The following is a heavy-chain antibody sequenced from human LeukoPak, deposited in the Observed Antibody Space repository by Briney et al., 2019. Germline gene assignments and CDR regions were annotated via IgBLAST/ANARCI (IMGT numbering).Heavy chain of an antibody. Sequence: GGSLRLSCAASGFSFSTYGMSWVRQAPGKGLEWVSSISVSGGRTYYADSVKGRFTISRGNSKNTLYLQMNSLRAEDTAVYYCARRGASSGGLDYWGQGTLVTVSS. CDR1: GFSFSTYG. D-gene: IGHD6-19*01. V-gene: IGHV3-23*01. CDR3: ARRGASSGGLDY. J-gene: IGHJ4*02. CDR2: ISVSGGRT.